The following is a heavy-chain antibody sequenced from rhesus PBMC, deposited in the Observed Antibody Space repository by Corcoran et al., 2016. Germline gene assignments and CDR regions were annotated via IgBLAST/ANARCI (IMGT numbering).Heavy chain of an antibody. CDR1: GGSISDDYY. D-gene: IGHD6-13*01. Sequence: QVQLQESGPGLVKPSETLSLTCAVSGGSISDDYYWSWIRQPPGKGLEWIGYIYGSGGGTNYNHSLKNRVTISIATSKSQCSLMLSSVTAADTAVYYWARVNSSWYAFDFWGQGLRVTVS. CDR2: IYGSGGGT. V-gene: IGHV4-106*01. CDR3: ARVNSSWYAFDF. J-gene: IGHJ3*01.